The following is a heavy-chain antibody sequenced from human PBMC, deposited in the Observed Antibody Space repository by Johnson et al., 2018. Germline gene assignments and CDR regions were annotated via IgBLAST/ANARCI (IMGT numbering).Heavy chain of an antibody. V-gene: IGHV3-30*03. Sequence: QVQLVQSGGGVVQPGRSLRLSCAASGSIFSGYVMHWVRQAPGKGLEWVALKSHDGISKQYGDSVKDRFTISRDDSKNTLYLKMNSLKTEDTAVYHCVCASGSTYPYFQKWGQGSLVTVSS. D-gene: IGHD3-10*01. J-gene: IGHJ1*01. CDR1: GSIFSGYV. CDR2: KSHDGISK. CDR3: VCASGSTYPYFQK.